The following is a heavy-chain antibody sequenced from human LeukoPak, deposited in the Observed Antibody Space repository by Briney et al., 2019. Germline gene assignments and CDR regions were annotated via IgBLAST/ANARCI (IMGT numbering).Heavy chain of an antibody. V-gene: IGHV3-7*03. CDR2: IKMDGSEK. D-gene: IGHD3-10*01. Sequence: ETLSLTCTVSGGSISSSSYYWGWIRQAPGKGLEWVANIKMDGSEKSYEDSVEGRFTISRDNSKNTLYLQMNSLRAEDTAVYYCARALGGVRGAQYYFDYWGQGTLVTVSS. CDR3: ARALGGVRGAQYYFDY. J-gene: IGHJ4*02. CDR1: GGSISSSSYY.